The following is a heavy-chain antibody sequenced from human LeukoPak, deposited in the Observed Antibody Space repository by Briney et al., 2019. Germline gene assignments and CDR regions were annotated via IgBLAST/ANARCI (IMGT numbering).Heavy chain of an antibody. Sequence: GGSLRLSCVASGFTFDSYGMHWVRQAPGKGLEWVTFIRFDGSNKYYTDSVKGRFTISRDNSKNTLYLQMNSLRTEDTAVYYCAKTVYDTSGYRDRATLDYWGQGTLVTVSS. D-gene: IGHD3-22*01. CDR3: AKTVYDTSGYRDRATLDY. CDR1: GFTFDSYG. CDR2: IRFDGSNK. J-gene: IGHJ4*02. V-gene: IGHV3-30*02.